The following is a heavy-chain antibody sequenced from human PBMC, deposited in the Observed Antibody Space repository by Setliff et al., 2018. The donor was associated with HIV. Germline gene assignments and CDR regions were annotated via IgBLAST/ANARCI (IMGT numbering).Heavy chain of an antibody. J-gene: IGHJ4*02. Sequence: SETLSLTCTVSDDFITSYYWSWIRQPPGKGLEWIGYIYYSGSTNYNPSLKSRVTISLDMSTSQFSLRLSSVTAADTAVYYCASAVYYFDFWGQGTLVTVSS. CDR3: ASAVYYFDF. D-gene: IGHD1-20*01. CDR2: IYYSGST. V-gene: IGHV4-59*01. CDR1: DDFITSYY.